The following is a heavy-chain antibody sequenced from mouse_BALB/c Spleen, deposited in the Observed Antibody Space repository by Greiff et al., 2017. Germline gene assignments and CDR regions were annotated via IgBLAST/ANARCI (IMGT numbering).Heavy chain of an antibody. CDR3: ARKNGNYLFDY. D-gene: IGHD2-1*01. Sequence: DVQLQESGPGLVKPSQSLSLTCSVTGYSITSGYYWNWIRQFPGNKLEWMGYISYDGSNNYNPSLKNRISITRDTSKNQFFLKLNSVTTEDTATYYCARKNGNYLFDYWGQGTTLTVSS. V-gene: IGHV3-6*02. CDR2: ISYDGSN. CDR1: GYSITSGYY. J-gene: IGHJ2*01.